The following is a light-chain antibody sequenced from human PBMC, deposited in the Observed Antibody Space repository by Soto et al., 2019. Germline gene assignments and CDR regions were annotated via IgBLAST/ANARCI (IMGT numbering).Light chain of an antibody. Sequence: DIQMTQSPNSLSASVGDRVTISCRASQNIVTYLNWYQQKPGKAPNRLVYAASSLQSAVPSRFSGSESETDFTLTISTQQPEDFATYYCQQTFSHPYSIGQGTKLEI. J-gene: IGKJ2*01. CDR3: QQTFSHPYS. CDR1: QNIVTY. CDR2: AAS. V-gene: IGKV1-39*01.